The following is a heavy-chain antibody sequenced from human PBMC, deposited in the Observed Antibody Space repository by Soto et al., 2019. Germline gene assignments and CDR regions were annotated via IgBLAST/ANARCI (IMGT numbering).Heavy chain of an antibody. J-gene: IGHJ6*02. D-gene: IGHD2-8*01. CDR3: ARGHSTDCSNGVCSFFYNHEMDV. CDR1: GYSFSDYH. V-gene: IGHV1-2*04. CDR2: INPKSGGT. Sequence: SVEVSFRASGYSFSDYHIHWVRQAPGQGLEWLGRINPKSGGTSSAQKFQGWVTMTRDTSISTAYMELTRLRSDDTAVYFCARGHSTDCSNGVCSFFYNHEMDVWGQGTTVTV.